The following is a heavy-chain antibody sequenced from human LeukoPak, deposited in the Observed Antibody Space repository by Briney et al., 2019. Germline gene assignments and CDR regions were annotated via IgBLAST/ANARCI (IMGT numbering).Heavy chain of an antibody. V-gene: IGHV4-38-2*02. J-gene: IGHJ6*03. CDR1: GYSISSGYY. CDR3: ARTTEAHSWRTRYYDYYMDV. Sequence: SETLSLTCTVSGYSISSGYYWGWIRQPPGKGLEWIGSIYHSGSTYYNPSLKSRVTISVDTSKNQFSLKLSSVTAADTAVYYCARTTEAHSWRTRYYDYYMDVWGKGTTVTVSS. CDR2: IYHSGST. D-gene: IGHD6-13*01.